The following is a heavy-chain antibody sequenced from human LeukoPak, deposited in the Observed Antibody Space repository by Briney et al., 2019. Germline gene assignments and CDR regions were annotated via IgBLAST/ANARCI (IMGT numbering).Heavy chain of an antibody. V-gene: IGHV4-59*01. CDR1: GVSISSYY. CDR3: ARGYWYFDL. CDR2: IYYSGST. Sequence: SETLSLTCTVSGVSISSYYWSWIRQPPGKGLEWIWDIYYSGSTNYNPSLKSRVTISVDTSKNQFSLKLSSVTAADTAVYYCARGYWYFDLWGRGTLVTVSS. J-gene: IGHJ2*01.